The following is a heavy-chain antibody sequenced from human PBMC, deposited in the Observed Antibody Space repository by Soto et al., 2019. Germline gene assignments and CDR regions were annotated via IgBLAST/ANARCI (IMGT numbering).Heavy chain of an antibody. V-gene: IGHV4-4*02. D-gene: IGHD5-18*01. CDR3: AREPLGYSYGQKYGGYYYYGMDV. Sequence: SETLSLTCAVSGGSISSSNWCSWVRQPPGKGLEWIGEIYHSGSTNYNPSLKSRVTISVDKSKNQFSLKLSSVTAADTAVYYCAREPLGYSYGQKYGGYYYYGMDVWGQGTTVTVSS. CDR1: GGSISSSNW. J-gene: IGHJ6*02. CDR2: IYHSGST.